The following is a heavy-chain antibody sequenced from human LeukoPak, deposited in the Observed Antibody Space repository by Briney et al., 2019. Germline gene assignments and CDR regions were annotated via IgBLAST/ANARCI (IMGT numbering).Heavy chain of an antibody. CDR1: GGSFSGYY. J-gene: IGHJ4*02. Sequence: SETLSLTCAVYGGSFSGYYWSWIRRPPGKGLEWIGEIDHSGSTNYNPSLKSRVTISVDTSKNQFSLKLSSVTAADTAVYYCARRAGYCSSTSCYWAYYFDYWGRGTLVTVSS. D-gene: IGHD2-2*01. V-gene: IGHV4-34*01. CDR2: IDHSGST. CDR3: ARRAGYCSSTSCYWAYYFDY.